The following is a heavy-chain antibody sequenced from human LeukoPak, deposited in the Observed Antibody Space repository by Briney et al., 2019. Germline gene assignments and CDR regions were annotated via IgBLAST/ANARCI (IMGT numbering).Heavy chain of an antibody. CDR2: ISGSAGRT. D-gene: IGHD6-13*01. Sequence: GGSLRLSCAASGFSFSSYAISWVRQAPGKGLEWVSAISGSAGRTYYADSLKGRFTISRDNSKNTLYLQMNSLRVEDTAVYYCAKEITSAGTRGLDYWGQGTLVTVSS. CDR3: AKEITSAGTRGLDY. CDR1: GFSFSSYA. V-gene: IGHV3-23*01. J-gene: IGHJ4*02.